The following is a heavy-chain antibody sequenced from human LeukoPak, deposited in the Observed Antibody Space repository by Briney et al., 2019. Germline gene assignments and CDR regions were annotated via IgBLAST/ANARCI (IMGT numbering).Heavy chain of an antibody. Sequence: GGSLRLSCAASGYTFRSYWITWVRQAPGKGLELVANIKEDGSQTYYVDSRQGRFTISRDNDKNSLYLHMVSLRAEDRAVYYCARIISGIYYGDAFDVWGQGTIVTVSS. D-gene: IGHD1-26*01. CDR2: IKEDGSQT. CDR3: ARIISGIYYGDAFDV. CDR1: GYTFRSYW. V-gene: IGHV3-7*01. J-gene: IGHJ3*01.